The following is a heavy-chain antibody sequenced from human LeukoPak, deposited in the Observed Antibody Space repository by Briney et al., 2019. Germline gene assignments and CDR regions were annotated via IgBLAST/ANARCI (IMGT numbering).Heavy chain of an antibody. Sequence: PGGSLRLSCAASGFTFSSYSMNWVRQAPGKGLEWVSCISSSSSYIYYADSVKGRFTISRDNAKNSLYLQMNSLRSEDTAVYYCAREYYYDSSGYCPGGWPFDYWGQGTLVTVSS. CDR2: ISSSSSYI. D-gene: IGHD3-22*01. J-gene: IGHJ4*02. CDR1: GFTFSSYS. CDR3: AREYYYDSSGYCPGGWPFDY. V-gene: IGHV3-21*04.